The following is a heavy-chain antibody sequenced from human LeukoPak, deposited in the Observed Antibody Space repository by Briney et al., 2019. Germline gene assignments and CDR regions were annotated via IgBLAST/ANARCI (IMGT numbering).Heavy chain of an antibody. V-gene: IGHV3-48*04. CDR2: LNSSGGPT. CDR1: GFTFSSYS. D-gene: IGHD2-2*01. J-gene: IGHJ4*02. CDR3: ARAPTVLVGYCSSSSCQADY. Sequence: GGSLRLSCAASGFTFSSYSMNWFRQAPGKGLECISYLNSSGGPTYYADSVKGRFTVSGDNAKNSLYLQMNSLRVEDTAVYYCARAPTVLVGYCSSSSCQADYWGQGTLVTVSS.